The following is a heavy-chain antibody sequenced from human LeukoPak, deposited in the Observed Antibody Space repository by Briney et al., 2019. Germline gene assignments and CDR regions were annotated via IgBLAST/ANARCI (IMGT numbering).Heavy chain of an antibody. V-gene: IGHV3-30*01. CDR2: ISYDGSNK. CDR3: ARGVARIAAIEGYFDY. J-gene: IGHJ4*02. D-gene: IGHD6-13*01. CDR1: GFTFSSYA. Sequence: GGSLRLSCAASGFTFSSYAMHWVRQAPGKGLEWVAVISYDGSNKYYADSVKGRFTISRDNSKNTLYLQMNSLRAEDTAVYYCARGVARIAAIEGYFDYWGQGTLVSVSS.